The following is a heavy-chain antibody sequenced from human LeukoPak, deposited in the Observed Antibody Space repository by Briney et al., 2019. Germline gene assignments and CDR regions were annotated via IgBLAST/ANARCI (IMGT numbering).Heavy chain of an antibody. CDR1: RFTVSSNY. Sequence: ESLPLSCAASRFTVSSNYFIWVRQAPGKGLEWVSVISRGGDTYYAESVKGRFTISRDNSKNTLYLQMNNLRVEDTAVYYCARFYCTGDSDSGYAMDVWGQGTTVSVSS. J-gene: IGHJ6*02. D-gene: IGHD2-8*02. CDR3: ARFYCTGDSDSGYAMDV. CDR2: ISRGGDT. V-gene: IGHV3-53*01.